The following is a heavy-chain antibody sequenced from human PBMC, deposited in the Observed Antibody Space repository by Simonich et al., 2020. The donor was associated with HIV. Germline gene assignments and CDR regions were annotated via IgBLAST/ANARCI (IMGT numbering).Heavy chain of an antibody. V-gene: IGHV3-53*01. CDR1: GFTVSSNY. Sequence: EVQLVESGGGLIQPGGSLRLSCAASGFTVSSNYMSWVRQAPGKGRGWGSVIYSGGSTYYADSVKGRFTISRDNSKNTLYLQINSLRAEDTAVYYCARLYSGSYGDYYGMDVWGQGTTVTVSS. J-gene: IGHJ6*02. D-gene: IGHD1-26*01. CDR2: IYSGGST. CDR3: ARLYSGSYGDYYGMDV.